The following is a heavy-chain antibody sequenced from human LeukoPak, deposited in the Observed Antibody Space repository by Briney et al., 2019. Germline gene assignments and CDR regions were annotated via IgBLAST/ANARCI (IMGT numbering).Heavy chain of an antibody. Sequence: SETLSLTCTVSGGSISSSSYYWGWIRQPPGKGLEWIGSIYYSGSTYYNPSLKSRVTISVDTSKNQFSLKLSSVTAADTAVYYCARGGMYYYDSEGLDYWGQGTLVTVSS. V-gene: IGHV4-39*07. CDR2: IYYSGST. D-gene: IGHD3-22*01. CDR3: ARGGMYYYDSEGLDY. CDR1: GGSISSSSYY. J-gene: IGHJ4*02.